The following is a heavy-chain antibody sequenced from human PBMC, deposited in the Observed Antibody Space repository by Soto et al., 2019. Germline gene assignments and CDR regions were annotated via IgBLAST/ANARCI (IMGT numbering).Heavy chain of an antibody. CDR1: GFTFSSYG. CDR3: ARERWLQDFDY. CDR2: IWYDGSNK. Sequence: GSLRLSCAASGFTFSSYGMHWVRQAPGKGLEWVAVIWYDGSNKYYADSVKGRFTISRDNSKNTLYLQMNSLRAEDTAVYYCARERWLQDFDYWGQGTLVTVS. J-gene: IGHJ4*02. D-gene: IGHD5-12*01. V-gene: IGHV3-33*01.